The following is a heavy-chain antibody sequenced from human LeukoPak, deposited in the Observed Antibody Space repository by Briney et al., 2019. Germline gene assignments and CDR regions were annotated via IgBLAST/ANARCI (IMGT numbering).Heavy chain of an antibody. CDR1: GGTFSSYA. V-gene: IGHV1-69*04. CDR3: ARVGPGEAFDI. D-gene: IGHD3-16*01. J-gene: IGHJ3*02. CDR2: IIPILGIA. Sequence: SVKVSCKASGGTFSSYAISWVRQAPGQGLEWMGRIIPILGIANYAQEFQGRVTITADKSTSTAYMELSSLRSEDTAVYYCARVGPGEAFDIWGQGTMVTVSS.